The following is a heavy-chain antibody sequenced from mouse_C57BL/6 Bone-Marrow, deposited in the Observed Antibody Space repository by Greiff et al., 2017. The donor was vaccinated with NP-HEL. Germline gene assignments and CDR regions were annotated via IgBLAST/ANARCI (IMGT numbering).Heavy chain of an antibody. CDR2: ISSGGSYT. Sequence: EVQLQESGGDLVKPGGSLKLSCAASGFTFSSYGMSWVRQTPDKRLAWVATISSGGSYTYYPDSVKGRFTISRDNAKNTLYLQRSRLKSEDTAMYYCARRDYGNYGYYFDDWGQGTTLTVSS. J-gene: IGHJ2*01. CDR1: GFTFSSYG. D-gene: IGHD2-1*01. CDR3: ARRDYGNYGYYFDD. V-gene: IGHV5-6*01.